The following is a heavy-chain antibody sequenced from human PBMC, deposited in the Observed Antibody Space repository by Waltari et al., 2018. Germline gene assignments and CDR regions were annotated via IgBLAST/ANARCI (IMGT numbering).Heavy chain of an antibody. J-gene: IGHJ4*02. CDR3: ARHVASSRWSHFDY. CDR1: GYSFSNYW. D-gene: IGHD6-6*01. Sequence: EVQLVQSGAEVKKPGESLKISCQGSGYSFSNYWIGWVRQMPGKGLEWMGIFYPRDSDGRYSPSFQGQVTLSADKSISTAYLQWSSLKASDTAIYFCARHVASSRWSHFDYWGQGTLVTVSS. CDR2: FYPRDSDG. V-gene: IGHV5-51*01.